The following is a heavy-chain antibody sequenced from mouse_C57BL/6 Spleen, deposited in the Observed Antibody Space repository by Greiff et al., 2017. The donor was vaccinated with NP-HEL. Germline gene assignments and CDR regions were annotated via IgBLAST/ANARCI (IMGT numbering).Heavy chain of an antibody. CDR1: GYAFSSSW. CDR3: ARYYYGSSYGYAMDY. V-gene: IGHV1-82*01. D-gene: IGHD1-1*01. J-gene: IGHJ4*01. CDR2: IYPGDGDT. Sequence: QVQLQQSGPELVKPGASVKISCKASGYAFSSSWMNWVKQRPGKGLEWIGRIYPGDGDTNYNGKFKGKATLTADKSSSTAYMQLSSLTSEDSAFYVCARYYYGSSYGYAMDYWGQGTSVTVSS.